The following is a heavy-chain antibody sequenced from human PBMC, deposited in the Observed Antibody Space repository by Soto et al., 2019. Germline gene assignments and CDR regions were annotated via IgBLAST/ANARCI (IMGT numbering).Heavy chain of an antibody. CDR3: ARDRGAVVGQFFDY. Sequence: QVQLVESGGGLVKPGGSLRLSCAASGFTFSAYYMSWIHQAPGKGLEWISYISSSGDTGNYADSVKGRFTVSRDNAKNSLYLQMNSLRGEDTAVYYCARDRGAVVGQFFDYWGQGTLVTVSS. J-gene: IGHJ4*02. D-gene: IGHD6-19*01. CDR2: ISSSGDTG. CDR1: GFTFSAYY. V-gene: IGHV3-11*01.